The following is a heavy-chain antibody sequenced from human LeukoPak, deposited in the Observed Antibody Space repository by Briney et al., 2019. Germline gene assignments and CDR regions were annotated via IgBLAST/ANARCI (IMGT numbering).Heavy chain of an antibody. CDR3: TRGIVVVTAIAGY. CDR1: GFTFGDYA. V-gene: IGHV3-49*03. Sequence: GGSLRLSCTTSGFTFGDYAMSWFRQAPGKGLEWVGFIRSKAYGGTTEYAASVKGRFTISRDDSKSIAYLQMNSLKTEDTAVYYCTRGIVVVTAIAGYWGQGTLVTVSS. CDR2: IRSKAYGGTT. J-gene: IGHJ4*02. D-gene: IGHD2-21*02.